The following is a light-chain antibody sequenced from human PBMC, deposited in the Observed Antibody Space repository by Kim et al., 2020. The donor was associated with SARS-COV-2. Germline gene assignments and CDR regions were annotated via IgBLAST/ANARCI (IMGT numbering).Light chain of an antibody. CDR2: EVN. V-gene: IGLV2-8*01. J-gene: IGLJ1*01. CDR1: SSDVRDYKY. CDR3: SSYLGSYNYV. Sequence: QSALTQTPSASGSLGQSVTISCTGTSSDVRDYKYVSWYQQHPGKAPKLIIFEVNKRPPGVPDRFSGSKSGKTASLTVSGLQAEDEADYYCSSYLGSYNYVFGTGTKVTVL.